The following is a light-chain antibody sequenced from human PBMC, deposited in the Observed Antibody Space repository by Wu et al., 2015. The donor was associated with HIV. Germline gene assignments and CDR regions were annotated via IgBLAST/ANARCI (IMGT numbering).Light chain of an antibody. J-gene: IGKJ4*01. CDR1: QGISSA. CDR2: DAS. V-gene: IGKV1-13*02. CDR3: QQFNSYPLT. Sequence: AIQLTQSPSSLSASVGDRVTITCRASQGISSALAWYQQKPGKAPKLLIYDASSLESGVPSRFSGSGSGTDFVLTISSLQSEDFATYYCQQFNSYPLTFGGGTKVEIK.